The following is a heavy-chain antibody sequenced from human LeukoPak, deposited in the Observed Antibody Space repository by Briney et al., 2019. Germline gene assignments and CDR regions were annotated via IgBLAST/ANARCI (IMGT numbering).Heavy chain of an antibody. D-gene: IGHD1-7*01. J-gene: IGHJ4*02. CDR3: AKSRWNYGDIYYFDY. CDR2: ISGSGGST. V-gene: IGHV3-23*01. Sequence: GGSLRLSCAASGFTFSSYAMSWVRQAPGKGLEWVSAISGSGGSTYYADSVKGRFTISRDNSKNTLYLQMNSLRAEDTAVYYCAKSRWNYGDIYYFDYWGQGTLVTVSS. CDR1: GFTFSSYA.